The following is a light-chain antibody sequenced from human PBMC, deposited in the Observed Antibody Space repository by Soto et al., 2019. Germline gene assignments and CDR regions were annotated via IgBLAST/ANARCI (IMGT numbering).Light chain of an antibody. Sequence: DIQMTQSPSPLSASVGDRVTITCRAGQSISSWLAWYQQKPGKAPNLLIYKASTLASGVPSRVSGRGSGTESTLTVSSLHPDDSATYYCQQYVSYPLTFGGGTKVEIK. CDR2: KAS. CDR3: QQYVSYPLT. V-gene: IGKV1-5*03. J-gene: IGKJ4*01. CDR1: QSISSW.